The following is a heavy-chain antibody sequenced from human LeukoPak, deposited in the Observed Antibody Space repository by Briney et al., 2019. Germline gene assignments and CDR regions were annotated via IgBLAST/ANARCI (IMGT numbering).Heavy chain of an antibody. D-gene: IGHD1-26*01. V-gene: IGHV4-59*08. CDR1: GGSISSYY. CDR3: ARLIVGATPSSTTTYNWFDP. CDR2: IYYSGST. Sequence: SETLSLTCTVSGGSISSYYWSWIRQPPGKGLEWIGYIYYSGSTNYNPSLKSRVTISVGTSKNQFSLKLSSVTAADTAVYYCARLIVGATPSSTTTYNWFDPWGQGTLVTVSS. J-gene: IGHJ5*02.